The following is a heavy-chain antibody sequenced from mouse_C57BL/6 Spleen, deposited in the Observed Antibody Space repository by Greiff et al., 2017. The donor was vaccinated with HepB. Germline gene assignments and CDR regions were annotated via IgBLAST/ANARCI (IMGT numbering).Heavy chain of an antibody. D-gene: IGHD2-2*01. CDR3: AREGGYGFDY. Sequence: EVKLEESGPGMVKPSQSLSLTCTVTGYSITSGYDWHWIRHFPGNELEWMGYISYSGSTNYNPSLKSRISITHDTSKNHFFLKLNSVTTEDTATYYCAREGGYGFDYWGQGTTLTVSS. V-gene: IGHV3-1*01. CDR2: ISYSGST. J-gene: IGHJ2*01. CDR1: GYSITSGYD.